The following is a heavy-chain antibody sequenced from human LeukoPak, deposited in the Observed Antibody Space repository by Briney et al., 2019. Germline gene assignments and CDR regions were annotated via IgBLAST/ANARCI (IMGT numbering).Heavy chain of an antibody. CDR2: IIPILGIA. D-gene: IGHD3-22*01. V-gene: IGHV1-69*04. CDR3: ARLSRVDDSSGYLFDY. Sequence: SVKVSCKASGGTFSSYAISWVRQAPGQGLEWMGRIIPILGIANYAQKFQGRVTITADKSTSTAYMELSSLRSEDTAVYYCARLSRVDDSSGYLFDYWGQGTLVTVSS. J-gene: IGHJ4*02. CDR1: GGTFSSYA.